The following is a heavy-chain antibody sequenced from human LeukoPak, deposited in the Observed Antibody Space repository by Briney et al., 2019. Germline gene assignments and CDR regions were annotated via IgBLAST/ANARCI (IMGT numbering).Heavy chain of an antibody. V-gene: IGHV3-23*01. Sequence: GGSLRLSCAVCGFTFSHYAMSRLRQAPGTGLEGVGSLTDSGDATYYADSVKGRFTISRDNSKNTLYLQMNSPRGEDTAVYYCARDLGTVETAGFDYWGQGTRVSVS. CDR1: GFTFSHYA. J-gene: IGHJ4*02. CDR3: ARDLGTVETAGFDY. D-gene: IGHD4-11*01. CDR2: LTDSGDAT.